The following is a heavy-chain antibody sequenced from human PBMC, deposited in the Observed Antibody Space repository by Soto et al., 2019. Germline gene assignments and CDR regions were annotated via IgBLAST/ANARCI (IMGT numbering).Heavy chain of an antibody. Sequence: GGSLRLSCAASGFTFSSYAMSWVRQAPGKGLEWVSAISGSGGSTYYADSVKGRFTISRDNSKNTLYLQMNSLRAEDTAVDYCAKDPVRSYYFDYWGQGTLVTVSS. CDR2: ISGSGGST. CDR3: AKDPVRSYYFDY. J-gene: IGHJ4*02. V-gene: IGHV3-23*01. D-gene: IGHD1-26*01. CDR1: GFTFSSYA.